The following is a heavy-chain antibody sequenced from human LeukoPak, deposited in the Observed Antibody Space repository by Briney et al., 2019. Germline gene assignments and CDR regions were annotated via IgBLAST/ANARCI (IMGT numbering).Heavy chain of an antibody. J-gene: IGHJ6*03. D-gene: IGHD6-6*01. CDR2: IYHSGST. CDR1: GYSISSGYY. Sequence: PSETLSLTCTVSGYSISSGYYWGWIRQPPGKGLEWIGSIYHSGSTYYNPSLKSRVTISLDTSKNQFSLKLSSVTAADAAIYYCARDFSSSSTVYYYYYMDVWGKGTTVTVSS. V-gene: IGHV4-38-2*02. CDR3: ARDFSSSSTVYYYYYMDV.